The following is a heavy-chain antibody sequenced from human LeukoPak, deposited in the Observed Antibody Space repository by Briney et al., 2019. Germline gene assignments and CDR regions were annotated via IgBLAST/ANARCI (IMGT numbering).Heavy chain of an antibody. CDR2: INHSGSPK. D-gene: IGHD3-9*01. CDR3: ARDLTILTGYLYDY. CDR1: GFSFSSFE. J-gene: IGHJ4*02. Sequence: GGSLRLSCDGSGFSFSSFEMNWVRDTPGKGLEWISYINHSGSPKYYADSVKGRFTVSRHNPKKSLYLQITSLRPEDSGIYFCARDLTILTGYLYDYWGQGNLVTVSS. V-gene: IGHV3-48*03.